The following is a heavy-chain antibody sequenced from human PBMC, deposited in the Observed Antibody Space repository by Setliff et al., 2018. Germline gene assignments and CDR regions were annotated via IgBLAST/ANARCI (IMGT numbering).Heavy chain of an antibody. CDR2: INHSGST. CDR3: ARGRRDIVVVPALGSNYYYYMVV. Sequence: SETLSLTCAVYGGSFSGYYWSWIREPPGKGLEWIGEINHSGSTNYNPSLKSRVTISVDTSKNQFSLKLSSVTAADTAVYYCARGRRDIVVVPALGSNYYYYMVVWGKGTTVTVSS. CDR1: GGSFSGYY. J-gene: IGHJ6*03. V-gene: IGHV4-34*01. D-gene: IGHD2-2*01.